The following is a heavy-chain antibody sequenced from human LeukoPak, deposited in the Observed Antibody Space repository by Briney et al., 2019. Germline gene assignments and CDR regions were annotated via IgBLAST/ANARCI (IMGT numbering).Heavy chain of an antibody. CDR2: INHSGST. V-gene: IGHV4-34*01. CDR1: GGSFSGYY. D-gene: IGHD3-22*01. Sequence: SETLSLTCAVYGGSFSGYYWSWIRQPPGKGLEWIGEINHSGSTNYNPSLKSRVTISVDTSKNQCSLKLSSVTAADTAVYYCARGLGYYYDSSGYMYWGQGTLVTVSS. J-gene: IGHJ4*02. CDR3: ARGLGYYYDSSGYMY.